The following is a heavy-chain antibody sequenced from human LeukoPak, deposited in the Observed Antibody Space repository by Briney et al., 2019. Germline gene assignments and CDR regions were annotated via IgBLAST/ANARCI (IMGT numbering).Heavy chain of an antibody. CDR2: INPSGGST. D-gene: IGHD4-23*01. CDR1: GYTFTIYY. CDR3: ARASYGGNSPMLFDI. V-gene: IGHV1-46*01. Sequence: ASVNVSCTASGYTFTIYYMHWVRRAPGQGLEWMGIINPSGGSTSYAQKFQGRVTMTRDTSTSTVYMELSSLRSEDTAVYYCARASYGGNSPMLFDIWGQGTMVTVSS. J-gene: IGHJ3*02.